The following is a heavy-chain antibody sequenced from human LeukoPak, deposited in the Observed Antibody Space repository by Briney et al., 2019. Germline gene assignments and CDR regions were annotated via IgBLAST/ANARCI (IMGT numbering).Heavy chain of an antibody. CDR3: AREAVRYCGSDCQVDY. V-gene: IGHV1-2*02. CDR1: GYIFTDYY. CDR2: INPNSGGT. J-gene: IGHJ4*02. D-gene: IGHD2-21*02. Sequence: AASVKVSCKASGYIFTDYYIHWVRQAPGQGLEWMGWINPNSGGTNYAQEFQGRVTMTRDTSITTTYMDLSRLKSDDTAVYYCAREAVRYCGSDCQVDYWGQGTLVTVSS.